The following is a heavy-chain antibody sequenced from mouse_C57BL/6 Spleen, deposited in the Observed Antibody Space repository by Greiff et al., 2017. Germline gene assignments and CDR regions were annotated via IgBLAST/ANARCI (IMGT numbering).Heavy chain of an antibody. J-gene: IGHJ4*01. CDR1: GFSLTSYG. V-gene: IGHV2-6-1*01. CDR3: ARHGDGYGYAMDY. Sequence: VMLVESGPGLVAPSQSLSITCTVSGFSLTSYGVHWVRQPPGKGLEWLVVIWSDGSTTYNSALKSRLSISKDNSKSQVFLKMNSLQTDDTAMYYCARHGDGYGYAMDYWGQGTSVTVSS. CDR2: IWSDGST. D-gene: IGHD2-3*01.